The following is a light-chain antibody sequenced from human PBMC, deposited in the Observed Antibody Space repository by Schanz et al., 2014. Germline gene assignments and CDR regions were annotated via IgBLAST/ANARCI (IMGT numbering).Light chain of an antibody. CDR3: SSYAGSNFVV. V-gene: IGLV2-8*01. CDR1: SSDVGGYNY. J-gene: IGLJ2*01. Sequence: QSVLTQPASVSGSPGQSITISCTGTSSDVGGYNYVSWYQQHPGKAPKLMIYDVSKRPSGVPDRFSGSKSGNTASLTISGLQAEDEADYYCSSYAGSNFVVFGGGTKLTVL. CDR2: DVS.